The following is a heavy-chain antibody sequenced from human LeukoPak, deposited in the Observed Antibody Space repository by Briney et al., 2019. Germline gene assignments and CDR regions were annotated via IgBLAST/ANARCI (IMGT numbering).Heavy chain of an antibody. Sequence: GESLKISCKGSGYSFTSYWIGWVRQMPGKGLEWMGIIYPGDSDTRHSPSFQGQVTISADKSISTAYLQWSSLKASDTAMYYCARLKGIAAAGGGWFDPWGQGTLVTVSS. CDR1: GYSFTSYW. CDR2: IYPGDSDT. CDR3: ARLKGIAAAGGGWFDP. V-gene: IGHV5-51*01. D-gene: IGHD6-13*01. J-gene: IGHJ5*02.